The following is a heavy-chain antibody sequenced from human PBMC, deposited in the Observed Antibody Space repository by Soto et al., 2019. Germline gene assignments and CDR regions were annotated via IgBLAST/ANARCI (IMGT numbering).Heavy chain of an antibody. V-gene: IGHV3-33*01. CDR1: GFTFSTYG. Sequence: QVQLVESGGGVVQPGRSLSLSCAASGFTFSTYGMHWVRQAPGKGLEWVAVIWYDGSKTYYADSVKGRFTISRDNSKNTLYLQMNILRAEDTAVYYCARGSSNSWGDYWGQGTLVTVSS. J-gene: IGHJ4*02. CDR3: ARGSSNSWGDY. D-gene: IGHD6-13*01. CDR2: IWYDGSKT.